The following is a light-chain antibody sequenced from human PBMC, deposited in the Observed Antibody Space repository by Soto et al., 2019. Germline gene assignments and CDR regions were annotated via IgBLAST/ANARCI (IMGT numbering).Light chain of an antibody. Sequence: QSALTQPASVSGPPGQSITISCTGTSSDVGGYNYVSWYQQHPGKAPKLMIYEVSNRPSGVSNRFSGSKSGNTASLTISGLQAEDEADYYCSSYTSSSTPVYVFGTGTKVTVL. CDR2: EVS. V-gene: IGLV2-14*01. CDR1: SSDVGGYNY. CDR3: SSYTSSSTPVYV. J-gene: IGLJ1*01.